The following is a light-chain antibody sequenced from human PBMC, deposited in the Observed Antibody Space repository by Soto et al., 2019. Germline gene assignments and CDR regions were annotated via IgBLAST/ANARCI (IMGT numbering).Light chain of an antibody. CDR2: ENN. CDR1: SSNIAINY. V-gene: IGLV1-51*02. J-gene: IGLJ2*01. Sequence: QSVLTQPPSVSAAPGQKVTLSCSGSSSNIAINYVSWYQQLPGTAPKLLIYENNKRPSGIPDRFSGSKSGTSATLGITGLQTGDEADYYCATWDSSLTSVIFGGGTQLTVL. CDR3: ATWDSSLTSVI.